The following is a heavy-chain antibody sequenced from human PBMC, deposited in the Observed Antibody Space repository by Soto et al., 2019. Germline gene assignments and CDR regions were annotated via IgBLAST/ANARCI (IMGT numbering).Heavy chain of an antibody. V-gene: IGHV4-59*01. D-gene: IGHD5-18*01. J-gene: IGHJ4*02. CDR3: ARDIRGYSRAFDC. Sequence: PSETLSLTCTVSGGSISSYYWTWIRQPPGKGLEWIGYIYYNGSTNYNPSLKSRVTISVDTSKNHFSLKLTSVTAADTAVYYCARDIRGYSRAFDCWGQGTLVTVSS. CDR2: IYYNGST. CDR1: GGSISSYY.